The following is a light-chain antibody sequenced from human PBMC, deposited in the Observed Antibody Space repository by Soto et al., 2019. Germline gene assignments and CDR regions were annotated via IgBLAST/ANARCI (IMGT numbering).Light chain of an antibody. CDR2: AAS. CDR1: QGLSND. J-gene: IGKJ4*01. Sequence: DFQLTQSPSSLSASVGDIVTITCRASQGLSNDLAWFQQKPGKVPKLLIYAASTLQSGVPSRFIGSGSGTDFTLTISSLQTEDVATYYCQKYDTAPLTFGGGTKAEIK. CDR3: QKYDTAPLT. V-gene: IGKV1-27*01.